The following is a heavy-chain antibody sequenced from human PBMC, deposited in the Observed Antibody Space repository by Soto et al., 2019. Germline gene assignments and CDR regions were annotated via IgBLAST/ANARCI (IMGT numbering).Heavy chain of an antibody. D-gene: IGHD3-22*01. CDR2: IYHSGST. V-gene: IGHV4-30-2*01. J-gene: IGHJ5*02. CDR1: GGSISSGGYS. Sequence: SETLSLTCAVSGGSISSGGYSWSWIRQPPGKGLEWIGEIYHSGSTNYNPSLKSRVTISVDKSKNQFSLKLSSVPAADTAVYYCARRGDNYYDSSGYSSWFDPGGQGTRVTVSS. CDR3: ARRGDNYYDSSGYSSWFDP.